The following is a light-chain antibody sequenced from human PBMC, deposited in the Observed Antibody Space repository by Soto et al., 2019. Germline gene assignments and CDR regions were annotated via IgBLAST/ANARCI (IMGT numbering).Light chain of an antibody. CDR3: KSYAGSNTYV. CDR1: KNDIGVYDF. J-gene: IGLJ1*01. V-gene: IGLV2-8*01. Sequence: QSALTQPPSASGSPGQSVTISCTGTKNDIGVYDFVSWCQHHPGKAPRLIIYEVVQRPSGVPDRFSGSKSGNTASLTVSGLQAADEADYFCKSYAGSNTYVFGSGTKATV. CDR2: EVV.